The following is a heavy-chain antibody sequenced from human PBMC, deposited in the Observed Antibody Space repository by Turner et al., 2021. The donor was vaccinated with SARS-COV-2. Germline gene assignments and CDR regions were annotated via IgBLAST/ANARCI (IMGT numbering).Heavy chain of an antibody. CDR3: AKDLGQQDWFDP. J-gene: IGHJ5*02. Sequence: QVQLVASGGGVVPPGRSLRLSCAASGFTFSRCGMHWVRQAPGKGREWVAVITYDGSNKYYADSVKGRFTISRDKSKNTLYLKMNSLRAEDTAVYYCAKDLGQQDWFDPWGQGTLVTVSS. CDR2: ITYDGSNK. D-gene: IGHD6-13*01. V-gene: IGHV3-30*18. CDR1: GFTFSRCG.